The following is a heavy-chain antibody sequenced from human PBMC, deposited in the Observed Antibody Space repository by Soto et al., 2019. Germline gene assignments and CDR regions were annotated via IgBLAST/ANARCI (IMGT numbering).Heavy chain of an antibody. CDR1: GFTFSSFS. CDR3: ARTTTVAGTPEFDY. V-gene: IGHV3-30-3*01. D-gene: IGHD6-19*01. CDR2: ISYYGSTK. Sequence: VRLEESGGGVVQPGRSLSLSCAASGFTFSSFSLHWVRQAPGKGLEWLALISYYGSTKYNPDSVKGRFIISRDNSKNTLYLQLNSLRPEDTAVYYCARTTTVAGTPEFDYWGQGTLVTVSS. J-gene: IGHJ4*02.